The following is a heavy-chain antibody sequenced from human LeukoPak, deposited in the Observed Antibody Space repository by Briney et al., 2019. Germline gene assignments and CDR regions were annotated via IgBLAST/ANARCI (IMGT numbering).Heavy chain of an antibody. CDR2: IYTSGST. J-gene: IGHJ4*02. Sequence: SETLSLTCTVSGGSISSYYWSWIRQPAGKGLEWIGRIYTSGSTNYNPSLKSRVTISVDTSKNQFSLKLSSVTAADTAVYYCARGQSPYGSYRYYFDYWGQGTLVTVSS. D-gene: IGHD1-26*01. CDR3: ARGQSPYGSYRYYFDY. CDR1: GGSISSYY. V-gene: IGHV4-4*07.